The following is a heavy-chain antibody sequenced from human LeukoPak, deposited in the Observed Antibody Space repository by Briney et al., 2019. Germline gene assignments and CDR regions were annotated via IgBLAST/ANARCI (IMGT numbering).Heavy chain of an antibody. D-gene: IGHD3-10*01. Sequence: ASVKVSCKASGYTFTSYFIHWVRQAPGQGLEWMGTINPSGGSTTYAQKFQGRVTMTRDTSTSTVYMELSSLRSDDTAVYYCARGLMSKVRDVWGEGTTVSVSS. J-gene: IGHJ6*04. CDR2: INPSGGST. V-gene: IGHV1-46*01. CDR1: GYTFTSYF. CDR3: ARGLMSKVRDV.